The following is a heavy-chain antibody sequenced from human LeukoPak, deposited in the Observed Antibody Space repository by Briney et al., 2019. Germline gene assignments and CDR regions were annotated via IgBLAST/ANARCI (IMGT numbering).Heavy chain of an antibody. CDR2: INHSGST. CDR3: ARGAHDNAFDY. CDR1: GGSFSGYY. J-gene: IGHJ4*02. Sequence: SETLSLTCAVYGGSFSGYYWSWIRQPPGKGLEWIGEINHSGSTNYNPSLKSRVTISVDTSKNQFSLKLSSVTAADTAVYYCARGAHDNAFDYWGQGTPVTVSS. V-gene: IGHV4-34*01. D-gene: IGHD3-16*01.